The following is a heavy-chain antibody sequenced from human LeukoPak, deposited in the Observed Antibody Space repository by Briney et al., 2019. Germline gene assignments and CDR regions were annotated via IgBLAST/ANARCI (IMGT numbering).Heavy chain of an antibody. CDR1: GFTFSSYA. J-gene: IGHJ4*02. D-gene: IGHD3-16*01. CDR3: ARDLASGSADYYFDY. CDR2: ISSDGRDK. V-gene: IGHV3-30*04. Sequence: GSLRLSCAASGFTFSSYAMHWVRQAPGKGLEWVTVISSDGRDKKYADSVKGRFTISRDNSKNALYLQMNSLRPEDTAVYYCARDLASGSADYYFDYWGQGTLVTVSS.